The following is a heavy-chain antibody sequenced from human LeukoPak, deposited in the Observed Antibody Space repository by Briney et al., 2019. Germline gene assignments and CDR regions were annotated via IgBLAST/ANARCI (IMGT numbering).Heavy chain of an antibody. CDR3: ASIQWLVPGAFFDY. CDR2: IYHSGST. D-gene: IGHD6-19*01. J-gene: IGHJ4*02. CDR1: GGSIRSSNW. Sequence: SETLSLTCAVSGGSIRSSNWWSWVRQPPGKGLEGIGEIYHSGSTNYNPSLKSRVTISVDKSKNQFSLKQSSVTAADTAVYSCASIQWLVPGAFFDYWGQGTLVTVSS. V-gene: IGHV4-4*02.